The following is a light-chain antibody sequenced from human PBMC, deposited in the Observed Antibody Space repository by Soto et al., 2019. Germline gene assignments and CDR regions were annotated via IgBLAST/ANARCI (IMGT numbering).Light chain of an antibody. Sequence: DIVMTQSTLSLPVTPGEPASISCRSSQSLLHSNGYNYLDWYLQKPGQSPQLLIYLGSNRASGVPGRFSGSGSGTDFTLKISRVEAEDVGVYYCMQALQTPRTLGQGTQVLMK. V-gene: IGKV2-28*01. CDR1: QSLLHSNGYNY. J-gene: IGKJ1*01. CDR2: LGS. CDR3: MQALQTPRT.